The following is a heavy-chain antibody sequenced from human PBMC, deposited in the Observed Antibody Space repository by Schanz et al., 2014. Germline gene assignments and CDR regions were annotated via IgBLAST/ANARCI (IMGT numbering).Heavy chain of an antibody. D-gene: IGHD5-12*01. CDR1: GFTVNTNY. CDR2: MYINSGST. Sequence: VQLVESGGGLIQPGGSLRLSCAVSGFTVNTNYMSWVRQAPGKGLEWISSMYINSGSTQYADSVKGRFIISRDSSKNTLFLQMNSLRAEDTAVYFCARDGGRDGYNLAFDVWGQGTQVTVSS. V-gene: IGHV3-53*01. CDR3: ARDGGRDGYNLAFDV. J-gene: IGHJ3*01.